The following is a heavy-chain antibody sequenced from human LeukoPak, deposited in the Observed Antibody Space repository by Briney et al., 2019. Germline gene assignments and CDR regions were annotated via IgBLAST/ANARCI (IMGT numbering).Heavy chain of an antibody. J-gene: IGHJ5*02. CDR2: INHSGST. CDR3: ARGLYGDLNWFDP. Sequence: SEALSLTCAVYGGSFSGYYWSWIRQPPGKGLEWIGEINHSGSTNYNPSLKSRVTISVDTSKNQFSLKLSSVTAADTAVYYCARGLYGDLNWFDPWGQGTLVTVSS. V-gene: IGHV4-34*01. D-gene: IGHD4-17*01. CDR1: GGSFSGYY.